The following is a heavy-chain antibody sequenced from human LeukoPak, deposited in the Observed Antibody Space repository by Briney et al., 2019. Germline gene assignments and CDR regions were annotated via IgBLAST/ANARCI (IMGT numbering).Heavy chain of an antibody. V-gene: IGHV4-61*02. Sequence: SETLSLTCTVSGGSISSGSYYWSWIRQPAGKGLEWIGRIYTSGSTNYNPSLKSRVTISVDTSKNQFSLKLSSVTAADTAVYYCARGGSLLYDFLSGYMNWFDPWGQGTLVTVSS. D-gene: IGHD3-3*01. CDR2: IYTSGST. J-gene: IGHJ5*02. CDR1: GGSISSGSYY. CDR3: ARGGSLLYDFLSGYMNWFDP.